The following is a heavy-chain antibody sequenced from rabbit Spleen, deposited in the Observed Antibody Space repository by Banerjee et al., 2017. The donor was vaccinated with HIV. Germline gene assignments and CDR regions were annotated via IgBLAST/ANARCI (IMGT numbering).Heavy chain of an antibody. CDR2: IYTTSGST. D-gene: IGHD1-1*01. Sequence: QALVESWGGLVKPGGTLIPTCKAAGSDSITYYYMFWVGQAPGTGMVLIASIYTTSGSTYSVYWVSGQFRFSSSKALGTMVMQLTSMMTAAETASFCGASVWASGSGGGYHFNLWGQGTLVTVS. CDR1: GSDSITYYY. CDR3: GASVWASGSGGGYHFNL. J-gene: IGHJ4*01. V-gene: IGHV1S43*01.